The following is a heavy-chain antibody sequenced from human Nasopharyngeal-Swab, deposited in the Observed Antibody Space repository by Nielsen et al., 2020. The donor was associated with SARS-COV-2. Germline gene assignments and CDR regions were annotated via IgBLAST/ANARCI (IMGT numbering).Heavy chain of an antibody. Sequence: SETLSLTCAISGDSVSSSSAAWNWNRQSPSIGLEWLGRTYYRSKWYKDYAVSVKSRITINPDTSKNQFSLHLNSVTPEDTAVYYCARARGAYGDYYYYYYTDVWGKGTTVTVSS. D-gene: IGHD4-17*01. CDR3: ARARGAYGDYYYYYYTDV. CDR1: GDSVSSSSAA. CDR2: TYYRSKWYK. V-gene: IGHV6-1*01. J-gene: IGHJ6*03.